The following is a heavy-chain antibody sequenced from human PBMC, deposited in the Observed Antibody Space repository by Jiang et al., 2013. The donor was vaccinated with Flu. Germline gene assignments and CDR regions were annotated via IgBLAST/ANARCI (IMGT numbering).Heavy chain of an antibody. CDR1: GFSISSGYY. D-gene: IGHD6-19*01. V-gene: IGHV4-38-2*02. J-gene: IGHJ4*02. CDR3: ARGGSSGWSIDY. Sequence: GPGLVKPSETLSLTCSVSGFSISSGYYWGWIRQPPGKGLEWIGTIYHSGSTSYNPSLKSRATISVDTSKNQFSLSLTSVTAADTAVYSCARGGSSGWSIDYWGQGTLVTVSS. CDR2: IYHSGST.